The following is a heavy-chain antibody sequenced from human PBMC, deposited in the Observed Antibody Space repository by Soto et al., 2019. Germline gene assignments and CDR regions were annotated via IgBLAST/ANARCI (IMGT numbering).Heavy chain of an antibody. CDR1: GFTFSSYA. Sequence: GGSLRLSCGAAGFTFSSYAMHWVRQAPGKGLEWVAVISYDGSSKYYTDSVKGPFTISRDNSKNTLYLQMNSLRAEDTAVYYCARPLWRDDYNWGYFDLWGRGTLVTVSS. J-gene: IGHJ2*01. D-gene: IGHD4-4*01. CDR2: ISYDGSSK. V-gene: IGHV3-30-3*01. CDR3: ARPLWRDDYNWGYFDL.